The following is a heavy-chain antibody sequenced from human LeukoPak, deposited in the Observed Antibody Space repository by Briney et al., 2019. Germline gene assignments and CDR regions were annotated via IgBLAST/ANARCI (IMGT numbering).Heavy chain of an antibody. V-gene: IGHV4-4*02. CDR1: GGSISSSNW. CDR2: IYTSGST. J-gene: IGHJ4*02. Sequence: SGTLSLTCTVSGGSISSSNWWSWVRQPPGKGLEWIGRIYTSGSTNYSPSLKCRVTMSVDTSKNQFSLKLSSVTAADTAVYYCARDVVAAVGSFDYWSQGTQVTVSS. D-gene: IGHD2-2*01. CDR3: ARDVVAAVGSFDY.